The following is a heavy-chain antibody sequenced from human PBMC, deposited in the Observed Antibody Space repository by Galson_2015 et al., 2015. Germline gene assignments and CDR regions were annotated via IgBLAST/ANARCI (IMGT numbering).Heavy chain of an antibody. CDR3: AREPRGFGDDAFDI. J-gene: IGHJ3*02. D-gene: IGHD3-10*01. V-gene: IGHV3-7*05. Sequence: SLRLSCAASGFTFSSYWMSWVRQAPGKGLEWVANIKQDGSEKYYVDSVKGRFTISRDNAKNSLYLQMNSLRAEDTAVYYCAREPRGFGDDAFDIWGQGTMVTASS. CDR2: IKQDGSEK. CDR1: GFTFSSYW.